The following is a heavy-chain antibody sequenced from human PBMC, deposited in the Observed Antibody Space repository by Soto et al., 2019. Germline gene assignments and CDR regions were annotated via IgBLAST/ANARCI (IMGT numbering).Heavy chain of an antibody. D-gene: IGHD4-17*01. Sequence: SETLSLTCAVSGGSISSGGYSWSWILQPPGKGLEWIGYIYYSGSTNYNPSLKSRVTISVDTSKNQFSLKLSSVTAADTAVYYCARGPNYGGDFDYWGQGTLVTVSS. CDR2: IYYSGST. V-gene: IGHV4-61*08. J-gene: IGHJ4*02. CDR3: ARGPNYGGDFDY. CDR1: GGSISSGGYS.